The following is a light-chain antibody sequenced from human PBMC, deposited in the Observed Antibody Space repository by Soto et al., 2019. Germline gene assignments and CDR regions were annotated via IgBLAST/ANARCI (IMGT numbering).Light chain of an antibody. CDR2: GAS. J-gene: IGKJ1*01. CDR1: QSVSSSY. Sequence: EIVLTQSPGTLSLSPGERATLSCRASQSVSSSYLAWYQQKPGQAPRLLIYGASSRATSIPDRFSGSGSGTDFTLTISRLEPEDFAVYYCQQYGSSLTWTFGQGTEVEIK. V-gene: IGKV3-20*01. CDR3: QQYGSSLTWT.